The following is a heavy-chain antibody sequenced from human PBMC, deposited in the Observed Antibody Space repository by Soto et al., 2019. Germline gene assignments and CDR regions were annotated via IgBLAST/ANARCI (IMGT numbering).Heavy chain of an antibody. CDR1: GYTFTSYC. Sequence: GASVKVSCKASGYTFTSYCMHWVRQAPGQGLEWMGIINPSGGSTSYAQKFQGRVTMTRDTSTSTVYMELSSLRSEDTAVYYCARDVLAARQSALFDPWGEGTLVTVSS. V-gene: IGHV1-46*03. D-gene: IGHD6-6*01. CDR3: ARDVLAARQSALFDP. J-gene: IGHJ5*02. CDR2: INPSGGST.